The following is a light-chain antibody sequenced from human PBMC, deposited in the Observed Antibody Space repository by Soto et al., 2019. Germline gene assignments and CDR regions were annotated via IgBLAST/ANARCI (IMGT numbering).Light chain of an antibody. Sequence: QXTQSPSSLSASVGDRVTITCRASQSISXXLNWYQQKPGKAPKLLIYAASSLQXXXXXXXXXXXXXXXXXXXISSLQPEDFATYYCQQSYSTPRTFGQGTKVEXK. CDR1: QSISXX. J-gene: IGKJ1*01. V-gene: IGKV1-39*01. CDR3: QQSYSTPRT. CDR2: AAS.